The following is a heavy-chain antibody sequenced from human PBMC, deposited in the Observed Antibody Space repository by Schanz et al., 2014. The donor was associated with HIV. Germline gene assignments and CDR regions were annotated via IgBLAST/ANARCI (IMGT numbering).Heavy chain of an antibody. CDR3: ARAYDRSGYYYGY. D-gene: IGHD3-22*01. CDR1: GGSFSNYA. V-gene: IGHV1-18*01. J-gene: IGHJ4*02. Sequence: QVQLVQSGAEVKKSGSSVKVSCKASGGSFSNYAIIWVRQAPGQGLEGMGWISAHNGNTKYVQKLQGRVTMTTDTSTSTAYMELRSLRSDDTAVYYCARAYDRSGYYYGYWGQGTLVTVSS. CDR2: ISAHNGNT.